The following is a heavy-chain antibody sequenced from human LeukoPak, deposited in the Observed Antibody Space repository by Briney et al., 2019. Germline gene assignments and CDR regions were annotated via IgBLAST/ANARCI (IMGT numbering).Heavy chain of an antibody. Sequence: PGRSLRLSCAASGFTFSSYAMHWVRQAPGKGLEWVAVISYDGSNKYYADSVKGRFTISRGNSKNTLYLQMNSLRAEDTAVYYCARHVVAVGFDYWGQGTLVTVSS. D-gene: IGHD3-22*01. CDR3: ARHVVAVGFDY. CDR1: GFTFSSYA. CDR2: ISYDGSNK. J-gene: IGHJ4*02. V-gene: IGHV3-30*04.